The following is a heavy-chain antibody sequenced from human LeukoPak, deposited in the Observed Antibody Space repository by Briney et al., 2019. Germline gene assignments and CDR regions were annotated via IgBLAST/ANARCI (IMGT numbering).Heavy chain of an antibody. J-gene: IGHJ3*02. V-gene: IGHV1-2*02. D-gene: IGHD2-21*02. Sequence: ASVKVSCKASGYTFTGYYMHWVRQAPGQGLEWMGWINPNSGGTNYAQKFQGRVTMTRDTSISTAYMELSRLRSDDTAVYYCARWNGDKGSFDIWGQGTMVTVSS. CDR3: ARWNGDKGSFDI. CDR2: INPNSGGT. CDR1: GYTFTGYY.